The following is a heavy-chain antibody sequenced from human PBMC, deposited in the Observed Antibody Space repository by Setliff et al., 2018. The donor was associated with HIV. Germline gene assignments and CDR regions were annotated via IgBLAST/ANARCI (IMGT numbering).Heavy chain of an antibody. D-gene: IGHD3-22*01. J-gene: IGHJ4*02. CDR2: MNHSGST. V-gene: IGHV4-34*01. CDR1: GGSLSDYS. Sequence: PSETLSLTCAVYGGSLSDYSWSWIRQPPGKGLEWIGEMNHSGSTNYNPSLKSRVTISVDASKNQFSLKLSSVTAADTAVYYCARALEGYYDNGGYYRSPPRPVDYWGQGTLVTVSS. CDR3: ARALEGYYDNGGYYRSPPRPVDY.